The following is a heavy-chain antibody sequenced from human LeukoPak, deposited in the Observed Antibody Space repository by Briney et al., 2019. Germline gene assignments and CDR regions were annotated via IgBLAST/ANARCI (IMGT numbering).Heavy chain of an antibody. Sequence: GGSLRLSCAASGFTFYSNAMTWVRQAPGKGLECVSAITAGGDTTYYPDSVKGRFTISRDNAKNSLYLQMNSLRAEDTAVYYCASVLRYFDWFPFDYWGQGTLVTVSS. V-gene: IGHV3-23*01. CDR3: ASVLRYFDWFPFDY. J-gene: IGHJ4*02. CDR1: GFTFYSNA. CDR2: ITAGGDTT. D-gene: IGHD3-9*01.